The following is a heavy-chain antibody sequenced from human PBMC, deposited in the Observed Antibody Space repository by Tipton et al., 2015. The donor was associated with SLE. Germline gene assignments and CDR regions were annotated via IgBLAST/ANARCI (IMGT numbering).Heavy chain of an antibody. CDR2: VYHSGST. J-gene: IGHJ4*02. Sequence: TLSLTCAVSGYSISSAYYWGWIRQPPGKGLEWIGSVYHSGSTYYNPSLKSRVTISVDTSKNQFSLRLSSVTAADTAVYYCARMDSSGWLHFDYWGQGTLVTVSS. CDR3: ARMDSSGWLHFDY. V-gene: IGHV4-38-2*01. D-gene: IGHD6-19*01. CDR1: GYSISSAYY.